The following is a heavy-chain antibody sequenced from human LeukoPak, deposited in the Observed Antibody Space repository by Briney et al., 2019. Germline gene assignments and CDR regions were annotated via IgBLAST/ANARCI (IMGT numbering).Heavy chain of an antibody. V-gene: IGHV3-21*01. CDR2: ISSSSSYI. Sequence: GGSLRLSCAASGFTFSSYSMNWVRQAPGKGLEWVSSISSSSSYIYYADSVKGRFTISRDNSKNTLYLQMNSLRAEDTAVYYCARDKWLTTTHYFDYWGQGTLVTVSS. CDR1: GFTFSSYS. J-gene: IGHJ4*02. CDR3: ARDKWLTTTHYFDY. D-gene: IGHD4-11*01.